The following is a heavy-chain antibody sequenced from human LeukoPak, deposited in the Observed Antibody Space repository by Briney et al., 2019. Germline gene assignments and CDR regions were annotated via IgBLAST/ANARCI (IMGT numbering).Heavy chain of an antibody. CDR2: VYYTGST. J-gene: IGHJ4*02. Sequence: SETLALTCTVSGGSISGSTNYWGWIRQPPGKGLEWIGSVYYTGSTYYNPSLKSRVTISVDTSKNQFSLKLSSVTAADTAVYYCARGRRLLRFLDINRFHFDYWGQGTLVTVSS. CDR1: GGSISGSTNY. D-gene: IGHD3-3*01. CDR3: ARGRRLLRFLDINRFHFDY. V-gene: IGHV4-39*07.